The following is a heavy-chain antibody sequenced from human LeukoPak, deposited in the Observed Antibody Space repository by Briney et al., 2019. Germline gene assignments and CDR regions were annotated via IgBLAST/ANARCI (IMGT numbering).Heavy chain of an antibody. CDR3: AKDSPYYYDSRGYSDY. J-gene: IGHJ4*02. Sequence: GGSLRLSCAASGFTFSSYAMRWVRQAPGKGLEWVSAISGSAGNTYYAHSVKGRFTISRDNSKNTLHLQMNSLRAEDTAVYYGAKDSPYYYDSRGYSDYWGQGTLVTVSS. D-gene: IGHD3-22*01. V-gene: IGHV3-23*01. CDR2: ISGSAGNT. CDR1: GFTFSSYA.